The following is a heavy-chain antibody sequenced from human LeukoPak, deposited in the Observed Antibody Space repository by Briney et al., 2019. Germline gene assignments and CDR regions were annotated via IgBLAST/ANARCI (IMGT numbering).Heavy chain of an antibody. D-gene: IGHD5-18*01. J-gene: IGHJ4*02. V-gene: IGHV3-7*01. Sequence: PGGSLRLSCAASGFTFSSSWMSWVRQAPGKGLEWVANINQDGGVKYYVGSVKGRFTISRDNAKNSLYLQMNSLRAEDTAVYYCARDFGRGYSYFDYWGQGTLVTVSS. CDR2: INQDGGVK. CDR3: ARDFGRGYSYFDY. CDR1: GFTFSSSW.